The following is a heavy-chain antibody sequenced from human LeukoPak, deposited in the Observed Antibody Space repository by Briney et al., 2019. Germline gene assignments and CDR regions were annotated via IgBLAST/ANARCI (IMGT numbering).Heavy chain of an antibody. CDR2: IIPIFGTA. CDR1: GGTFSSYA. V-gene: IGHV1-69*13. J-gene: IGHJ6*02. Sequence: SVKVSCKASGGTFSSYAISWVRQAPGQGLEWMGGIIPIFGTANYAQKFQGRVTITADESTSTAYMELSSLRSEDTAMYYCARDLGITIMFTGVHGMDVWGQGTTVTVSS. D-gene: IGHD3-9*01. CDR3: ARDLGITIMFTGVHGMDV.